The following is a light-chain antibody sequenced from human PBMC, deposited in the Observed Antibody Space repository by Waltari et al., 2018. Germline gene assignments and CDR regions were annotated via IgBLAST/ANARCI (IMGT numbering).Light chain of an antibody. J-gene: IGLJ1*01. CDR1: SSNIGSNT. V-gene: IGLV1-44*01. CDR2: DNN. Sequence: QSVLTQPPSASGTPGQRVTISCAGSSSNIGSNTVNWYQQLPGTAPKLLMYDNNRRPSGVPDRFSGSKSGTSASLAISGLQSEDEADYYCAAWDDSLNGLYVFGTGTKVTVL. CDR3: AAWDDSLNGLYV.